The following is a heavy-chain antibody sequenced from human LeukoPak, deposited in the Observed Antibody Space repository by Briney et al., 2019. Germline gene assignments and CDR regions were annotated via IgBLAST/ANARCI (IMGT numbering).Heavy chain of an antibody. CDR1: GLTFSNYG. D-gene: IGHD2-2*01. Sequence: PGTSLRLSCTASGLTFSNYGMHWVRQAPGKGLEWVAVTWYDGSYTYYAESVKGRFTISRDDSKNTLYLQMNSLRAEDTSLYYCARDDCSTTSCLDHWGQGTLVSVSS. CDR2: TWYDGSYT. J-gene: IGHJ4*02. V-gene: IGHV3-33*01. CDR3: ARDDCSTTSCLDH.